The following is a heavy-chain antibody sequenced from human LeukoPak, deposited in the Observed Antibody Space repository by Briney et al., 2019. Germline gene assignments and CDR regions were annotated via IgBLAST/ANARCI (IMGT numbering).Heavy chain of an antibody. CDR2: INPNSGGT. V-gene: IGHV1-2*02. J-gene: IGHJ4*02. CDR3: ARDMNTNFDY. Sequence: GASVKVSCKASGYSFTGYYLHWVRQAPGQGLEWMGWINPNSGGTNYAQSLHGRVTMTRDTSISTAYLELSRLRSDDTAMYFCARDMNTNFDYGGQGTLVTVSS. CDR1: GYSFTGYY. D-gene: IGHD3-16*01.